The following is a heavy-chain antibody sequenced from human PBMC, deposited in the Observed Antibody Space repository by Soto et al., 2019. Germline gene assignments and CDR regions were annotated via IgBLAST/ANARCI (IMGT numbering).Heavy chain of an antibody. CDR1: GGSISSYV. J-gene: IGHJ5*02. V-gene: IGHV1-18*01. CDR3: ARGDVWFDP. CDR2: ISAYNGNT. Sequence: APVKGACKASGGSISSYVSSWVRQAPGQGLEWMGWISAYNGNTNYAQKLQGRVTMTTDTSTSTAYMELRSLRSDDTAVYYCARGDVWFDPWGQGTLVTVSS.